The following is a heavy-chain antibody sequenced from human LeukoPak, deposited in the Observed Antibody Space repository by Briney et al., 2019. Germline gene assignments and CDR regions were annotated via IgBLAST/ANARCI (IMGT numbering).Heavy chain of an antibody. CDR2: MNPNSGNT. Sequence: ASVTVSCKASGYTFTSYDINWVRQAAGQGLEWMGWMNPNSGNTGYAQKFQGRVTMTRNTSISTAYMELSSLRSEDTAVYYCARMYWHTYFDPWGQGTLVTVSS. J-gene: IGHJ5*02. CDR3: ARMYWHTYFDP. D-gene: IGHD2-8*02. V-gene: IGHV1-8*01. CDR1: GYTFTSYD.